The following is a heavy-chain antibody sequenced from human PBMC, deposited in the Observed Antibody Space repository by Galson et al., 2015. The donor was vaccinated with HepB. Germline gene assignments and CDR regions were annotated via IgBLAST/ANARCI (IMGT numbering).Heavy chain of an antibody. Sequence: SLRLSCAASGFTFSSYAMHWVRQAPGKGLEWVAVISYDGSNKYYADSVKGRFTISRDNSKNTLYLQMNSLRAEDTAVYYCARDNYYDSSGYRKWYYGMDVWGQGTTVTVSS. CDR3: ARDNYYDSSGYRKWYYGMDV. V-gene: IGHV3-30*04. CDR2: ISYDGSNK. D-gene: IGHD3-22*01. J-gene: IGHJ6*02. CDR1: GFTFSSYA.